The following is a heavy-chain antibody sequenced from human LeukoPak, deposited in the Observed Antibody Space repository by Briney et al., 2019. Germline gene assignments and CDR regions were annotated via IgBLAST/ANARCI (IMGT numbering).Heavy chain of an antibody. D-gene: IGHD3-22*01. CDR2: IYPGGSDT. J-gene: IGHJ4*02. CDR1: GYSFTSYW. Sequence: GESLKISCKGSGYSFTSYWIAWVRQMPGKGLEWMGIIYPGGSDTRYSPSFQGQVTISADKSISIAYLQWSSLKASDTAMYYCTRRVGSSGYSDYWGQGTLVTVYS. V-gene: IGHV5-51*01. CDR3: TRRVGSSGYSDY.